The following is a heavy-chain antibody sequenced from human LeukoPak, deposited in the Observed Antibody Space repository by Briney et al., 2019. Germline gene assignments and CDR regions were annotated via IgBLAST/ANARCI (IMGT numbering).Heavy chain of an antibody. CDR2: IRYDGSNK. D-gene: IGHD4-17*01. J-gene: IGHJ4*02. CDR1: GFTFSSYG. Sequence: GGSLRLSCAASGFTFSSYGMHWVRQAPGKGLEWVAFIRYDGSNKYYADSVKGRFTISRDNSKNTLYLQMNSLRAEDTAVYYCAKDRSVTTRSIDYWGQGTLVTVSS. CDR3: AKDRSVTTRSIDY. V-gene: IGHV3-30*02.